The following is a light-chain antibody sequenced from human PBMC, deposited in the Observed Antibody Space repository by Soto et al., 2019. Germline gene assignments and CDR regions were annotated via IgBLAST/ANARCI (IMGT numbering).Light chain of an antibody. Sequence: IALTQSPATMSLTPGERATLSCRASGSVGSTYLAGFQQKPGLATMLLIYATSTSATGVPDRFSGSGSGTDFTLTISRLEVEDFALYNCHQYDSLWTFGQGTKMEI. CDR3: HQYDSLWT. CDR1: GSVGSTY. J-gene: IGKJ1*01. V-gene: IGKV3D-20*01. CDR2: ATS.